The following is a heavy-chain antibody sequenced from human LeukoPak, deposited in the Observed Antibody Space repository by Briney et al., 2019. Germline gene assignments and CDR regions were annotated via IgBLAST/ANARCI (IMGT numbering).Heavy chain of an antibody. V-gene: IGHV4-39*01. CDR1: GGSIGSSSYF. D-gene: IGHD5-24*01. J-gene: IGHJ3*02. CDR3: ARVLRDGHNDPFDN. Sequence: SETLSLTCTVSGGSIGSSSYFWGWIRQPPEKGLEWIGSVFYTGDTYYSPSLKSRVTLSVDTSKNHFSLRLTSVTAADAAVYYCARVLRDGHNDPFDNWGQGTLVTVSS. CDR2: VFYTGDT.